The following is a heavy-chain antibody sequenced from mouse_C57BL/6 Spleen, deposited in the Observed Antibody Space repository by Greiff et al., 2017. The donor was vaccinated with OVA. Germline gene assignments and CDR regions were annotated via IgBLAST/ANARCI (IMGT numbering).Heavy chain of an antibody. CDR2: IDPSDSYT. CDR3: VRWGLYYDYDGGYFDY. CDR1: GYTFTSYW. V-gene: IGHV1-69*01. D-gene: IGHD2-4*01. Sequence: QVQLQQPGAELVMPGASVKLSCKASGYTFTSYWMHWVKQRPGQGLEWIGEIDPSDSYTNYNQKFKGKSTLTVDKSSSTAYMQLSSLSSEDSAVYYCVRWGLYYDYDGGYFDYWGQGTTLTVSS. J-gene: IGHJ2*01.